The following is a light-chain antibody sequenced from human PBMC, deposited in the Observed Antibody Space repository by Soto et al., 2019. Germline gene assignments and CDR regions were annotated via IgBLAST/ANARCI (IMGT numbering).Light chain of an antibody. V-gene: IGKV3-15*01. CDR1: QSVSSN. CDR3: QQYNNWPPWT. Sequence: EIGMTQSPATLSVSPGERATLSCRASQSVSSNLAWYQQKPGQAPRLLIYGASTRATGIPARFSGSGSGTEFTLTIGSLQSEDFAVYYCQQYNNWPPWTFGQGTKVDIK. CDR2: GAS. J-gene: IGKJ1*01.